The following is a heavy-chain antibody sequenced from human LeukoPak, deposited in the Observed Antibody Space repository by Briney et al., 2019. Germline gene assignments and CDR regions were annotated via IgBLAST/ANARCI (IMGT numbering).Heavy chain of an antibody. Sequence: PSETLSLTCTVSGGSISSSYWCWIRQLPGKGLEWIGHIYYSGSTNYNPSLKSRVTMSVDTSKNQFSLQLRSVTAADTAVYYCARNLAGYPPCDIWGQGTMVTVSS. D-gene: IGHD5-12*01. J-gene: IGHJ3*02. CDR3: ARNLAGYPPCDI. CDR2: IYYSGST. CDR1: GGSISSSY. V-gene: IGHV4-59*08.